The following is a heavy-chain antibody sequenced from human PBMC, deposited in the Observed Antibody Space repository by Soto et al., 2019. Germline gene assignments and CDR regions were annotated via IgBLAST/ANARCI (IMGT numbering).Heavy chain of an antibody. V-gene: IGHV1-69*08. D-gene: IGHD4-17*01. CDR1: GGTFSSYT. Sequence: GASVKVSCKASGGTFSSYTISWVRQAPGQGLEWMGRIIASIGNTNYAQKFQGRVTITRDKSASTASMELSSLTSDDTAVYYCARGGEDGYYARFYNAFDVWGQGTTVTVSS. CDR3: ARGGEDGYYARFYNAFDV. J-gene: IGHJ6*02. CDR2: IIASIGNT.